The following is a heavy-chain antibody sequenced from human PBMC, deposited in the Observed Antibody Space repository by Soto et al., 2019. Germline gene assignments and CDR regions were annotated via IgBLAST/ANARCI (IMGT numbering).Heavy chain of an antibody. V-gene: IGHV1-18*01. CDR3: ARFWAPVDMPYFQY. Sequence: QVQLVQSGAEVKKPGASVKVSCKAFGYTFTSYGISWVRQAPGQGLEWMGWISAYNGHTDYAEKFQGRVTMTTDTSTSTAYMDLRSLRSDETAVYYCARFWAPVDMPYFQYWGEGTLVTVSS. D-gene: IGHD2-2*01. J-gene: IGHJ1*01. CDR2: ISAYNGHT. CDR1: GYTFTSYG.